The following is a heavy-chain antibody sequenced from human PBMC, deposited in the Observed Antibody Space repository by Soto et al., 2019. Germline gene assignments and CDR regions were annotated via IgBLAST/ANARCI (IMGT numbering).Heavy chain of an antibody. CDR3: AEDHLYRGSDYDYGMDV. D-gene: IGHD1-26*01. J-gene: IGHJ6*02. V-gene: IGHV3-30*18. CDR2: ISYDGSNK. Sequence: GGSLRLSCAASGFTFSSYGVHWVRQAPGKGLEWVAVISYDGSNKYYADSVKGRFTISRDNSKNMLYLQMNSLRAEDTAVYYCAEDHLYRGSDYDYGMDVWGQGTTVTVSS. CDR1: GFTFSSYG.